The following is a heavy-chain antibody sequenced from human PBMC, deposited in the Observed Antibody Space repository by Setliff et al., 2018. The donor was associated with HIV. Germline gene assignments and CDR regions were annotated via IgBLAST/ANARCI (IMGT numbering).Heavy chain of an antibody. CDR1: GFTFEDYG. Sequence: GGSLRLSCAVSGFTFEDYGMSWVRQAPGKGLEWVSYISATGTIKYADSVKGRFTISRDNAKNTLYLQMNSLRAEDTAVYYCARPRTGYYYMDVWGKGTTVTVSS. CDR2: ISATGTI. CDR3: ARPRTGYYYMDV. V-gene: IGHV3-48*01. J-gene: IGHJ6*03. D-gene: IGHD3-9*01.